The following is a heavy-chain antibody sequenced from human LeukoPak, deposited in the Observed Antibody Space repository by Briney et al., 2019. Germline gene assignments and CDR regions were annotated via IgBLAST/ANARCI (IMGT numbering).Heavy chain of an antibody. CDR1: GFTFSTYA. J-gene: IGHJ4*02. CDR2: ISGGDHKT. D-gene: IGHD2-15*01. V-gene: IGHV3-23*01. CDR3: AKYSGRGPQRFDC. Sequence: GGSLRLSCAASGFTFSTYAMSWVRQAPGKGLEWVSAISGGDHKTYNADSAKGRFTISRDDSKSTLFPQMNSRRVEDTALYYRAKYSGRGPQRFDCWGQGTLVTVSS.